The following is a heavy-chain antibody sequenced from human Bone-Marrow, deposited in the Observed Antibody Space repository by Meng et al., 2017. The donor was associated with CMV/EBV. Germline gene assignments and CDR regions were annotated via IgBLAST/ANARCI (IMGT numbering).Heavy chain of an antibody. D-gene: IGHD3-22*01. J-gene: IGHJ4*02. V-gene: IGHV4-34*01. CDR3: ARGRGESYYDSSGPRFAYFDY. CDR2: INHSGGT. Sequence: GSLRLSCTVSGGSISIYTYYWSWIRQPPGKGLEWLGEINHSGGTNCNPSLESRVTISVDTSKNQFSLKLSSLTAADTAVYYCARGRGESYYDSSGPRFAYFDYWGQGSLVTVSS. CDR1: GGSISIYTYY.